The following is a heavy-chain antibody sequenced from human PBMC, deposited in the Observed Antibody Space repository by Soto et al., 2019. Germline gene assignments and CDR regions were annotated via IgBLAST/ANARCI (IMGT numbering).Heavy chain of an antibody. V-gene: IGHV1-8*01. CDR2: VSLNTGNT. J-gene: IGHJ6*03. CDR3: ATVPRGSRYFYYLDV. D-gene: IGHD3-16*01. Sequence: QVQLVQSGAEVKKPGASVVVSCEASGDTFTNYEINWVRQATGQGLEWLGWVSLNTGNTGYAQRFQGRVSMTANPSISTAYMELSSLKSEDTAVYYCATVPRGSRYFYYLDVWGKGTTVIVSS. CDR1: GDTFTNYE.